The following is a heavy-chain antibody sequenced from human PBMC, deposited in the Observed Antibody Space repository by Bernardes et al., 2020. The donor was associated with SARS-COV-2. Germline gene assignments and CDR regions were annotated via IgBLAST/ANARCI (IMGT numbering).Heavy chain of an antibody. Sequence: SETLSLTCAVYGGSFSGSYWNWIRQPPGKGLEWIGEMNHGGSINYNPSLKSRVTISVDTSKNQFSLNLSSVTAADTAVYYCASGGYSYGAGLDYWGQGTLVTVSS. CDR3: ASGGYSYGAGLDY. D-gene: IGHD5-12*01. CDR2: MNHGGSI. V-gene: IGHV4-34*01. J-gene: IGHJ4*02. CDR1: GGSFSGSY.